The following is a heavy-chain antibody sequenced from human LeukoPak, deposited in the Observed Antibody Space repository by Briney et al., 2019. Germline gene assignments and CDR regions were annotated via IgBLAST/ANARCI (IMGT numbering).Heavy chain of an antibody. J-gene: IGHJ4*02. CDR3: ARHKGYSYGYSDY. CDR2: IYHSGSS. D-gene: IGHD5-18*01. CDR1: GGSISSSSYH. V-gene: IGHV4-39*01. Sequence: PSETLSLTCTVSGGSISSSSYHWGWIRQPPGKGLEWIGSIYHSGSSYYNPSLKSRVTISVDTSKNQLSLKLTSVTAADTAVYYCARHKGYSYGYSDYWGQGTLVTVSS.